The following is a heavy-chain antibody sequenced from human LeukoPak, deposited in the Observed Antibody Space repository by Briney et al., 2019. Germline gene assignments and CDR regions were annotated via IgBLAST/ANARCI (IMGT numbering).Heavy chain of an antibody. J-gene: IGHJ4*02. Sequence: GGSLRLSCAASGLTFSTYAMTWVRQTPGKGLEWLSAITGSGVSTFYADSVKGRFTISRDNSKNTLYLQMNSLRAEDTAVYYCARDRDSSGCFDYWGQGTLVTVSS. CDR1: GLTFSTYA. CDR2: ITGSGVST. D-gene: IGHD3-22*01. CDR3: ARDRDSSGCFDY. V-gene: IGHV3-23*01.